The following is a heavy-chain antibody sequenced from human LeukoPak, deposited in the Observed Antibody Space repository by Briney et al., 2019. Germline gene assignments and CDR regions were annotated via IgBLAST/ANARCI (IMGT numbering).Heavy chain of an antibody. D-gene: IGHD3-9*01. CDR1: GYTLTELS. J-gene: IGHJ4*02. V-gene: IGHV1-24*01. Sequence: ASVKVSCKVSGYTLTELSMHWVRQAPGKGLEWMGGFDPEDGETIYAQKLQGRVTMTTDTSTSTAYMELRSLRSDDTAVYYCARVADWLLHFDYWGQGTLVTVSS. CDR3: ARVADWLLHFDY. CDR2: FDPEDGET.